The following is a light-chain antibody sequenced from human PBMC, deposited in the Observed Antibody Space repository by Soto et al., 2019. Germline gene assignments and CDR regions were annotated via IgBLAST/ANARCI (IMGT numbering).Light chain of an antibody. CDR2: DNN. V-gene: IGLV1-51*01. CDR1: SSNIGNNY. Sequence: SVLTQPPSVSAAPGQKVTISCSGSSSNIGNNYVSWYQQLPGTAPKLLIYDNNKRPSGIPDRFSGSKSGTSATLGITGLQTGDEADYYCGTWDSSLSALFGGGTKLTVL. CDR3: GTWDSSLSAL. J-gene: IGLJ2*01.